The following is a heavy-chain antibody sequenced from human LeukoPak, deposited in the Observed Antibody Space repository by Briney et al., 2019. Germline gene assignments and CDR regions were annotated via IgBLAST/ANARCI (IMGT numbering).Heavy chain of an antibody. V-gene: IGHV3-20*04. CDR1: GFNFDDHG. D-gene: IGHD3-16*01. CDR2: INWNGDST. CDR3: ARVKSGGYYYYYMDV. J-gene: IGHJ6*03. Sequence: GGSLRLSCAASGFNFDDHGMSWVRQAPGKGLEWVSGINWNGDSTGYADSVKGRFTISRDNAKNSLYLQMNSLRAEDTALYYCARVKSGGYYYYYMDVWGKGTTVTVSS.